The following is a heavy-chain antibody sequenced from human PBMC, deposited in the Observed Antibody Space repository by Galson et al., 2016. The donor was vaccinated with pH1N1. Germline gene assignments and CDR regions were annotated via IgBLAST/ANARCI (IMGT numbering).Heavy chain of an antibody. J-gene: IGHJ4*02. V-gene: IGHV3-7*01. CDR2: IKENGSEK. Sequence: SLRLSCAASGFTFSHYWMSWVRQAPGKRLEWVANIKENGSEKYYLDSVKGRFTISRDNAKHSVSLQLDSLRAEDTAVYYCAGHLFSASESPFEYWGQGALVTVSS. CDR3: AGHLFSASESPFEY. D-gene: IGHD3-16*01. CDR1: GFTFSHYW.